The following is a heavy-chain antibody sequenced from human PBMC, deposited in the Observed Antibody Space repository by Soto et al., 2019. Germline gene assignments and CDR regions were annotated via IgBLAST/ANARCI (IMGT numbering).Heavy chain of an antibody. V-gene: IGHV1-18*01. CDR3: ARDHWEVPAAAPYNWFDP. Sequence: QVQLVQSGAEVKKPGASVKVSCKASGYTFTSYGISWVRQAPGQGLEWMGWISAYNSNTNYAQKLQGRVTMTTDTSTSTAYMELRSLRSDDTAVYYCARDHWEVPAAAPYNWFDPWGLGTLVTVSS. D-gene: IGHD2-2*01. CDR2: ISAYNSNT. CDR1: GYTFTSYG. J-gene: IGHJ5*02.